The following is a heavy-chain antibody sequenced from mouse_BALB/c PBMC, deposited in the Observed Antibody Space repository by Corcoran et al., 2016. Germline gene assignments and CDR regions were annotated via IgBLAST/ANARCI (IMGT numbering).Heavy chain of an antibody. CDR1: GYTFTSYV. D-gene: IGHD2-4*01. CDR2: INPYNDGT. Sequence: EVQLQQSGPELVKPGASVKMSCKASGYTFTSYVMHWVKQKPGQGLEWIGYINPYNDGTKYNEKFKGKATLTSDKSSSTAYMELSSLTSEDSAVYYWARVATMITTDDAMDYWGQGTSVTVSS. J-gene: IGHJ4*01. CDR3: ARVATMITTDDAMDY. V-gene: IGHV1S136*01.